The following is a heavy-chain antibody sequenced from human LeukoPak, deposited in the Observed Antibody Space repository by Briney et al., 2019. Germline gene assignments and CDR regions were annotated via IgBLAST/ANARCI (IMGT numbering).Heavy chain of an antibody. J-gene: IGHJ4*02. V-gene: IGHV4-39*01. Sequence: ETLSLTCTVSGVSISSSYSYWGWIRQPPGMGLEWIGSIYYTGNTYYNASLKSQVSISIDTSKNQFSLKLTSVTTADTAVYYCARQTGSGLFILPGGQGTLVTVSS. D-gene: IGHD3/OR15-3a*01. CDR2: IYYTGNT. CDR1: GVSISSSYSY. CDR3: ARQTGSGLFILP.